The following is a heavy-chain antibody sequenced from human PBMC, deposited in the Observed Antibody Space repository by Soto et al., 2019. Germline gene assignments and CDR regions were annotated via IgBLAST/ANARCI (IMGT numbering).Heavy chain of an antibody. CDR2: IKPGTSGI. D-gene: IGHD3-3*02. CDR3: ARQLSHICDS. J-gene: IGHJ4*02. CDR1: GYKFGSAW. Sequence: ESLKISCKGVGYKFGSAWIGWVRQMPGKGLEWMGIIKPGTSGIRYSPSCRGHVTISADEAVSTAYLQWSSLKASDTAMYYCARQLSHICDSWGQGTLVTVSS. V-gene: IGHV5-51*01.